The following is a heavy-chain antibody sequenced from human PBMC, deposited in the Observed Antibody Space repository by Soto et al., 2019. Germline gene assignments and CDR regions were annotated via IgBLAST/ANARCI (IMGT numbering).Heavy chain of an antibody. Sequence: QVQLVESGGGVVQPGTSLRLSCVGSGFTFRSYVIHWVRQAPGKGLEWVALTSYDGSNNFYGASVKGRFTISRDNSRNTVELQMDSLRLEETALYYCARWGTTGGLDVWGQGTLVSVSS. CDR3: ARWGTTGGLDV. CDR2: TSYDGSNN. J-gene: IGHJ4*02. V-gene: IGHV3-33*05. D-gene: IGHD3-16*01. CDR1: GFTFRSYV.